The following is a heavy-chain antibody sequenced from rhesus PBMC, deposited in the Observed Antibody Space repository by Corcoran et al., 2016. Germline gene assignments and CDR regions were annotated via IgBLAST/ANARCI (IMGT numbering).Heavy chain of an antibody. CDR2: VEPEDGEA. V-gene: IGHV1-111*02. J-gene: IGHJ4*01. D-gene: IGHD3-34*01. CDR3: ATGGVGY. CDR1: GYTFTDYY. Sequence: EVQLVQSGAEVKKPGASVKISCKASGYTFTDYYLHWARQAPGKGLEGMGLVEPEDGEARHAQKFQGRVTITAETSTATAYMELSSLRSEDTAVYYCATGGVGYWGQGVLVTVSS.